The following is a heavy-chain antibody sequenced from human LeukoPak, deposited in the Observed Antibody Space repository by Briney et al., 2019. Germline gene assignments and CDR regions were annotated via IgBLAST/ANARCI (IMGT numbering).Heavy chain of an antibody. D-gene: IGHD1-26*01. CDR2: ISYDGSNK. J-gene: IGHJ4*02. Sequence: GRSLRLSCAASGFTFNSYGMHWVRQAPGKGLEWVAVISYDGSNKYYADSVKGRFTISRDNSKNTLYLQMNSLRAEDTAVYYCAKDHLDSGSEDWGQGTLVTVSS. V-gene: IGHV3-30*18. CDR3: AKDHLDSGSED. CDR1: GFTFNSYG.